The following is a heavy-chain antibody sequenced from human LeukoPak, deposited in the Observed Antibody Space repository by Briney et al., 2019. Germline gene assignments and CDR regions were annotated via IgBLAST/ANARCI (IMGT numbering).Heavy chain of an antibody. J-gene: IGHJ3*02. V-gene: IGHV3-33*06. CDR2: IWYDGSNK. CDR1: GFTFSSYG. Sequence: GRSLRLSCAASGFTFSSYGMHWVRQAPGKGLEWVAVIWYDGSNKYYADSVKGRFTISRDNSKNTLYLQMNSLRAEDTAVYYCAKESPSDAFDIWGQGTMVTVSS. CDR3: AKESPSDAFDI.